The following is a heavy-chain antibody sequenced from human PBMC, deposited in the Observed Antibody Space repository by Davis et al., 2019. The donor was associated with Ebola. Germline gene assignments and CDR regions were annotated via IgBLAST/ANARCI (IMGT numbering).Heavy chain of an antibody. D-gene: IGHD2-21*01. Sequence: GESLKISCAVSAFTVSDNYMNWVRQAPGKGLEWVSGIGSSSNGRHYADSVKGRFTISRDDSKNTVYLQMNNLRAEDTAVYYCAKDLLWWSASDVWGQGTTVTVSS. CDR1: AFTVSDNY. CDR3: AKDLLWWSASDV. V-gene: IGHV3-53*01. CDR2: IGSSSNGR. J-gene: IGHJ6*02.